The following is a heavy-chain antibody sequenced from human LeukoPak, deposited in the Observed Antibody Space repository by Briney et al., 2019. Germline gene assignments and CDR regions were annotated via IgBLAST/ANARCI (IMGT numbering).Heavy chain of an antibody. V-gene: IGHV3-74*01. CDR3: VRDSPRAFDL. CDR1: DFPFSNYW. Sequence: GGSLRLSCAASDFPFSNYWMHWVRQVPGERLTWVSRISSDGTKIGYAASVKGRFTISRDNGKNTLSLRMNTLGVGDTAIYHCVRDSPRAFDLWGRGTMVTVS. CDR2: ISSDGTKI. J-gene: IGHJ3*01.